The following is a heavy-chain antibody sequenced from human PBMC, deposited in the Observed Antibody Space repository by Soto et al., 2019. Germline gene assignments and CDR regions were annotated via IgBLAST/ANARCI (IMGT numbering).Heavy chain of an antibody. Sequence: ASVKVSCKAAGDSFTTYGMTWVRQAPGQGLEWMGWISTDKGNTKYAQNFQSRATLTTDTSTSTAYMELRSLRSDDTAVYYCARDRDWNLDYWGQGTLVTVSS. J-gene: IGHJ4*02. CDR1: GDSFTTYG. CDR2: ISTDKGNT. D-gene: IGHD2-21*02. CDR3: ARDRDWNLDY. V-gene: IGHV1-18*01.